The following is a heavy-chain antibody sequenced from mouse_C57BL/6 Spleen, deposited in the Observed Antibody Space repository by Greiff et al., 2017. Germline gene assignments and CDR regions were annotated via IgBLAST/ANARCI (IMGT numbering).Heavy chain of an antibody. CDR1: GYTFTSYW. V-gene: IGHV1-52*01. CDR3: ARPYYGSPNWYFDV. J-gene: IGHJ1*03. D-gene: IGHD1-1*01. CDR2: IDPSDSET. Sequence: VQLQQPGAELVRPGSSVKLSCKASGYTFTSYWMHWVKQRPIQGLEWIGNIDPSDSETHYNQKFKDKATLTVDKSSSTAYMQLSSLTSEDSAVYYCARPYYGSPNWYFDVWGTGTTVTVSS.